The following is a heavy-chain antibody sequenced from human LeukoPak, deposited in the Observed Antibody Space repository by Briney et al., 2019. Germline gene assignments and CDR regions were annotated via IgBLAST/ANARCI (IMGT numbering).Heavy chain of an antibody. CDR1: GGTFSSYA. V-gene: IGHV1-69*05. J-gene: IGHJ4*02. Sequence: SVKVSCKASGGTFSSYAISWVRQAPGQGLEWMGGIIPIFGTANYAQRFQGRVTITTDESTSTAYMELSSLRSEDTAVYYCARVETVVVMGDGYFDYWGQGTLVTVSS. D-gene: IGHD3-22*01. CDR2: IIPIFGTA. CDR3: ARVETVVVMGDGYFDY.